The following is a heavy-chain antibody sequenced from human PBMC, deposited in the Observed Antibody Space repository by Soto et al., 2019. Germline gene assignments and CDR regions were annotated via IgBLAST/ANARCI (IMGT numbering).Heavy chain of an antibody. V-gene: IGHV4-31*03. J-gene: IGHJ4*02. D-gene: IGHD6-13*01. Sequence: ASETLSLTCTVSGGSISSGGYYWSWIRQHPGKGLEWIGYIYYSGSTYYNPSLKSRVTISVDTSKNQFSLKLSSVTAADTAVYYCARAVAAGYYFDYWGQGTLVTVSS. CDR3: ARAVAAGYYFDY. CDR2: IYYSGST. CDR1: GGSISSGGYY.